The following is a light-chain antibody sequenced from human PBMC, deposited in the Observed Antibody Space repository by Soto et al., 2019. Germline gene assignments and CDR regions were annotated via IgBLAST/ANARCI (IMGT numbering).Light chain of an antibody. Sequence: QSVLTQPASVSGSPGQSITISCTGTSSDVGSYNLVSWYQQHPGKAPKLLIYDGSKRPSGVSNRFSESKSGNTASLTISGLQAEDEADYYCCSYVGNSAWGFGSRTKVTVL. J-gene: IGLJ1*01. CDR3: CSYVGNSAWG. CDR2: DGS. CDR1: SSDVGSYNL. V-gene: IGLV2-23*01.